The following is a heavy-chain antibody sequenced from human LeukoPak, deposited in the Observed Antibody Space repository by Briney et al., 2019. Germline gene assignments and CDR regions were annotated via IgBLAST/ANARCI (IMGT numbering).Heavy chain of an antibody. CDR2: IYYSGST. D-gene: IGHD3-3*01. J-gene: IGHJ6*02. Sequence: PSETLSLTCTVSGGSISSGGYYWSWIRQHPGKGLEWIGYIYYSGSTYYNPSLKSRVTISVDTSKNQFSLKLSSVTAADTAVYYCARDLGGKDYDFWSGYPQNYGMDVWGQGTTVTVSS. CDR1: GGSISSGGYY. CDR3: ARDLGGKDYDFWSGYPQNYGMDV. V-gene: IGHV4-31*03.